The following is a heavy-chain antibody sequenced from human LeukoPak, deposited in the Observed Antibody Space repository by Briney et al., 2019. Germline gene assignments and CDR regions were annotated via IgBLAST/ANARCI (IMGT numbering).Heavy chain of an antibody. D-gene: IGHD2-21*02. Sequence: GGSLRLSCAASGFTFSDYYMTWTRRAPGKGLEWVSDISSSGSTIYFADSVKGRFTVSRDNAKNSLYLQMTRLRAEDTTVYYCARGLVTNLRRFDYWGQGALVTVSS. CDR2: ISSSGSTI. V-gene: IGHV3-11*04. J-gene: IGHJ4*02. CDR3: ARGLVTNLRRFDY. CDR1: GFTFSDYY.